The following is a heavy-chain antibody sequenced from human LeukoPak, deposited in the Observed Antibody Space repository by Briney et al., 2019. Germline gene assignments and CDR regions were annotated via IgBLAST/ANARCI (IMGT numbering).Heavy chain of an antibody. Sequence: GGSLRLSCAASGFTFSSYSMNWVRQAPGKGLEWVSSISSRSSYIYNADSVKGRFTISRDNAKNSLYLQMNSLRAEDTAVYYCAREDYYDSSGYDYWGQGTLVTVSS. V-gene: IGHV3-21*06. J-gene: IGHJ4*02. CDR3: AREDYYDSSGYDY. CDR1: GFTFSSYS. CDR2: ISSRSSYI. D-gene: IGHD3-22*01.